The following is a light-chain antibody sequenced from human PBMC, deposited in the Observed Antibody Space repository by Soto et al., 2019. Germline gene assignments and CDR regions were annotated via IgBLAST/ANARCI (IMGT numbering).Light chain of an antibody. J-gene: IGKJ2*01. Sequence: EIVLTQSPGTLSFSPGERATLSCRSSQSVRSNYLAWYQQKPGQAPRLLIYGASSRATGIPERFSGSGSGTDFTLIISRLEPEDFAVYYCQQYGISPYTFGQGAKLEI. V-gene: IGKV3-20*01. CDR3: QQYGISPYT. CDR1: QSVRSNY. CDR2: GAS.